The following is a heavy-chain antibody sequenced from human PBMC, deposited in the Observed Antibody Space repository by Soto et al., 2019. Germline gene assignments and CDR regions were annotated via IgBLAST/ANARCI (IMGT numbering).Heavy chain of an antibody. Sequence: SLRLSCAASGFIVSDNYISWVIQAPGKGLEWISVIYSRGSTYYADSVKGRFTISRDTSKNTVYFQMNSLRAEDTAVYYCARSTLVRGIIGGRLDSWGRGILVTVSS. V-gene: IGHV3-66*01. J-gene: IGHJ4*02. CDR1: GFIVSDNY. CDR3: ARSTLVRGIIGGRLDS. D-gene: IGHD3-10*01. CDR2: IYSRGST.